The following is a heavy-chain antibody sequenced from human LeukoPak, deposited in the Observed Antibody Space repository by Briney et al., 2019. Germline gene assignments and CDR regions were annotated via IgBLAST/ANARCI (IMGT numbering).Heavy chain of an antibody. CDR3: ARVETLAVFVGAFDI. J-gene: IGHJ3*02. D-gene: IGHD6-19*01. CDR1: GGSISSYY. Sequence: SETLSLTCTVSGGSISSYYWSWIRQPARGGLEWIGRIYTIGVTNYNPSLKSRVTMSLDTSKNQFSLKLSSVTAADTAVYYCARVETLAVFVGAFDIWGQGTMVTVSS. V-gene: IGHV4-4*07. CDR2: IYTIGVT.